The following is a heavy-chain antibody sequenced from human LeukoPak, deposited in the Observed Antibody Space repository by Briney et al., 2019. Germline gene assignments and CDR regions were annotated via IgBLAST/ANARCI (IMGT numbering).Heavy chain of an antibody. Sequence: GESLTLSCAASGFTFSNFGLHCVRQAPGKGLEWLAVISYDGTNKYYADFVKGRFTISRDHSQSTVDLQMNTLGGADTAVYYCVRSPTYYIMGVGGKGTTVTVSS. CDR2: ISYDGTNK. CDR3: VRSPTYYIMGV. J-gene: IGHJ6*04. V-gene: IGHV3-30*03. CDR1: GFTFSNFG.